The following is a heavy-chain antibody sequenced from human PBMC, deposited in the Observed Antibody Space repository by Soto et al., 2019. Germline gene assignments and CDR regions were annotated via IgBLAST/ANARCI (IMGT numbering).Heavy chain of an antibody. Sequence: SQTLSLTCAISGDSVSTNSATWDWIRQSPSRGLEWLGRTYYRSKWYNDYAVSVKSRITINPDTSKNQFSLQLNSVTPEDTAVYYFAGGWYQLPHPLYYFDYWGQGTLVTVSS. CDR3: AGGWYQLPHPLYYFDY. D-gene: IGHD2-2*01. V-gene: IGHV6-1*01. J-gene: IGHJ4*02. CDR1: GDSVSTNSAT. CDR2: TYYRSKWYN.